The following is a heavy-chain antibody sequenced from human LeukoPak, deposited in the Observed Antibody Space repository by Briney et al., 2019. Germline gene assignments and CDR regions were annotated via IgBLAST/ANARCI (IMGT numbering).Heavy chain of an antibody. V-gene: IGHV4-59*03. CDR1: GGSISSYY. J-gene: IGHJ4*02. Sequence: PSETLSLTCTVSGGSISSYYWSWIRQPPGKGREWIGFIHYSGGTNYNPSLKSRVTISVDTSKNQFSLNLSSVTAADTAVYYCAQGYRYGRFDYWGQGTLVTVSS. D-gene: IGHD5-18*01. CDR3: AQGYRYGRFDY. CDR2: IHYSGGT.